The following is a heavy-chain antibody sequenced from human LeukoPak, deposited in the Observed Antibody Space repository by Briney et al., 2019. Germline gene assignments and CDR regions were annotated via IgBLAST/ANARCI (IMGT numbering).Heavy chain of an antibody. CDR3: AKRGVVIRVILVGFHKEAYYFDS. CDR1: GITLSNYG. V-gene: IGHV3-23*01. D-gene: IGHD3-22*01. CDR2: ISDSGDRT. J-gene: IGHJ4*02. Sequence: GGSLRLSCAVSGITLSNYGMSWVRQAPGKGLEWVAGISDSGDRTKYADSVKGRFTISRDNPENTLYLQMNSLRAEDTAVYFCAKRGVVIRVILVGFHKEAYYFDSWGQGALVTVSS.